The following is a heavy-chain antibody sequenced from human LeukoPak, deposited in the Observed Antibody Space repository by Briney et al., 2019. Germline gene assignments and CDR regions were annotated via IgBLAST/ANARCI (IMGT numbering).Heavy chain of an antibody. D-gene: IGHD5-12*01. CDR1: GGSISSSSYY. Sequence: SETLSLTCTVSGGSISSSSYYWGWIRQPPGKGLEWIGSIYYSGSTYYNPSLKSRVAISVDTSKTQFSLKLSSVTAADTAVYYCARHGRVGYDYFEYWGQGTVVTVSS. V-gene: IGHV4-39*01. J-gene: IGHJ4*02. CDR2: IYYSGST. CDR3: ARHGRVGYDYFEY.